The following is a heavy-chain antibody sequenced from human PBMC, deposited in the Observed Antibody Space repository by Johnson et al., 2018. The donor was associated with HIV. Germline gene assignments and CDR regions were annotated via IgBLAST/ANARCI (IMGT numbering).Heavy chain of an antibody. J-gene: IGHJ3*02. Sequence: QLVESGGGVVQPGRSLRLSCAASGFTFDDYAMHWVRQAPGKGLEWVSTISGSGGSTYYADSVKGRFTISRDNAKNSLYLQMNSLRAEDTAVYYCARGDGYRRAFDIWGQGTMVTVSS. CDR2: ISGSGGST. CDR1: GFTFDDYA. V-gene: IGHV3-9*01. D-gene: IGHD1-1*01. CDR3: ARGDGYRRAFDI.